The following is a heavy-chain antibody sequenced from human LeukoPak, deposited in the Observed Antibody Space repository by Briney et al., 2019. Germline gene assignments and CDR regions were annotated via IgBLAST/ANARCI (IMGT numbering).Heavy chain of an antibody. CDR3: AVGDYYGSGSYKPPPFDY. Sequence: GGSLRLSCAPSGFTFSSYGMHWVRQAPGKGLEWVAFIRYDGSNKYYADSVKGRFTISRDNSKNTLYLQMNSLRAEDTAVYYCAVGDYYGSGSYKPPPFDYWGQGTLVTVSS. CDR2: IRYDGSNK. D-gene: IGHD3-10*01. V-gene: IGHV3-30*02. CDR1: GFTFSSYG. J-gene: IGHJ4*02.